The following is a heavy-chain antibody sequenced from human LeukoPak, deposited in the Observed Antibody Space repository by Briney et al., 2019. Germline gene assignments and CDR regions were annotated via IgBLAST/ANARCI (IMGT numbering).Heavy chain of an antibody. D-gene: IGHD5-18*01. CDR2: IYYSGST. J-gene: IGHJ4*02. CDR3: AREPRYGYVDY. CDR1: GGSISSYY. V-gene: IGHV4-59*01. Sequence: SETLSLTCTVSGGSISSYYWSWIRQPPGKGLEWIGYIYYSGSTNYNPSLESRVTISVDTSKNQFSLKLSSVTAADTAVYYCAREPRYGYVDYWGQGTLVTVSS.